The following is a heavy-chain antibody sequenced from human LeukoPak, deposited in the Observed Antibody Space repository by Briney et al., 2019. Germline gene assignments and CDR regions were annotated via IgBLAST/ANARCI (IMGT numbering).Heavy chain of an antibody. V-gene: IGHV4-34*01. CDR3: ASRLRH. J-gene: IGHJ4*02. CDR2: INHSGST. CDR1: GGSFSGYY. D-gene: IGHD4-17*01. Sequence: PSGTLSLTCAVYGGSFSGYYWSWIRQPPGKGLEWIGEINHSGSTNYNPSLKSRVTISVDTSKNQFSLKLSSVTAADTAVYYCASRLRHWGQGTLVTVSS.